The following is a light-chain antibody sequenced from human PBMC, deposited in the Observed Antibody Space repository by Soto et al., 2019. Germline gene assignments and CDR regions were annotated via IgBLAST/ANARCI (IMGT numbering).Light chain of an antibody. V-gene: IGLV2-14*03. Sequence: QSALTQPASVSGSPGQWITISCTGTSTDIGGYDYVSWYQQHPGNPPKLLIYDITNRPSGISNRFSGSKSGNSASLAITGLQAEDEADYYCYSYKTSRSLLVVFGAGTKLTVL. CDR2: DIT. CDR3: YSYKTSRSLLVV. CDR1: STDIGGYDY. J-gene: IGLJ1*01.